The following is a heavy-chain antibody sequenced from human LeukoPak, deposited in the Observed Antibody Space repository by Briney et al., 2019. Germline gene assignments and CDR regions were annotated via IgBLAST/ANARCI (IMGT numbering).Heavy chain of an antibody. CDR2: INPNSGGT. J-gene: IGHJ5*02. Sequence: ASVKVSCKASGYTFISYDINWVRQAPGQGLEWMGWINPNSGGTNYAQKFQGWVTMTRDTSISTAYMELSRLRSDDTAVYYCARATAHNWFDPWGQGTLVTVSS. CDR1: GYTFISYD. CDR3: ARATAHNWFDP. D-gene: IGHD4-11*01. V-gene: IGHV1-2*04.